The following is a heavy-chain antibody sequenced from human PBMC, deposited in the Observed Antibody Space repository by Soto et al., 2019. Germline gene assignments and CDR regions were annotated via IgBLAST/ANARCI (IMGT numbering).Heavy chain of an antibody. V-gene: IGHV3-23*01. CDR3: AKEPHPYYYDSSGTTCPLDT. J-gene: IGHJ5*02. Sequence: PGGSLRLSCAASGFTFSRYAMSWVRQAPGKGLEWVSAISGSGGSTYYADSVKGRLTISRDNSKNTLYLQMNSLRAEDTAVYYCAKEPHPYYYDSSGTTCPLDTWGQGTLFTVP. CDR1: GFTFSRYA. CDR2: ISGSGGST. D-gene: IGHD3-22*01.